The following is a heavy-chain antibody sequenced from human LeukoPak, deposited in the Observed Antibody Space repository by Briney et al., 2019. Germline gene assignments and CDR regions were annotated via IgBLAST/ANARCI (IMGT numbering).Heavy chain of an antibody. Sequence: SETLSLTCTVSGGSISNYYWSWIRQPPGKGLEWIGYIYYSGSTNYNPSLTSRVTILVDTSKNQFSLKLSSVTAADTAVYYCARNVADIVVVPTAMEGAFDIWGQGTMVIVSS. CDR1: GGSISNYY. J-gene: IGHJ3*02. CDR2: IYYSGST. D-gene: IGHD2-2*01. CDR3: ARNVADIVVVPTAMEGAFDI. V-gene: IGHV4-59*01.